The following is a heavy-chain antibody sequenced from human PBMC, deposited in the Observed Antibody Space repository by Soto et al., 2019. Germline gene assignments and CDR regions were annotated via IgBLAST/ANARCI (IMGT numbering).Heavy chain of an antibody. CDR2: IYYSGST. V-gene: IGHV4-59*08. D-gene: IGHD3-10*01. J-gene: IGHJ4*02. CDR1: GGSINNHY. CDR3: ARQDVWSLDY. Sequence: SETLSLTCTVSGGSINNHYWNWLRQSPGKGLEWIGYIYYSGSTNYNPSLKSRVTISVDTSKNQFSLKLNSVTAADTAVYYCARQDVWSLDYWGQGTLVTVSS.